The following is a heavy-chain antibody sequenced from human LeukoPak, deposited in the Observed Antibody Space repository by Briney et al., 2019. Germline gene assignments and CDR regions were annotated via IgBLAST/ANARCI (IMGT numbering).Heavy chain of an antibody. V-gene: IGHV3-66*02. CDR2: IYSGGST. CDR3: ASLHYYGSGSYPYYYGMDV. J-gene: IGHJ6*02. CDR1: GFTVSSNY. D-gene: IGHD3-10*01. Sequence: GGSLRLSCAASGFTVSSNYMSWVRQAPGKGLEWVSAIYSGGSTYYADSVKGRFTISRDNSKNTLYLQMNSLRAEDTAVYYCASLHYYGSGSYPYYYGMDVWGQGTTVTVSS.